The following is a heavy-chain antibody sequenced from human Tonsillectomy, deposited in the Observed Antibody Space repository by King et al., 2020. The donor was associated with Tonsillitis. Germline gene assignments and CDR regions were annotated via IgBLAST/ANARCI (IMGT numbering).Heavy chain of an antibody. CDR3: AKAIVGATTWGAFDI. Sequence: VQLVESGGGLVQPGRSLRLSCAASGFTFDDYAMHWVRQAPGKGLEWVSGIRWNSCSIGYADSVKGRFTIYRDNAKNSLYLQMNSLRAEDTALYYCAKAIVGATTWGAFDIWGQGTMVTVSS. J-gene: IGHJ3*02. CDR2: IRWNSCSI. D-gene: IGHD1-26*01. CDR1: GFTFDDYA. V-gene: IGHV3-9*01.